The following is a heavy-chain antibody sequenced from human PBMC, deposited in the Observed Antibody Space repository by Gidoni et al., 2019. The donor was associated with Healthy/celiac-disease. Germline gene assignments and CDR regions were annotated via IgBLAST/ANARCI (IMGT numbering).Heavy chain of an antibody. J-gene: IGHJ5*02. Sequence: QVTLTESGPPLVKPTQTLTLTCTFSGFSLSTRGMCVSWIRQPPGKALEGLARIDWDDDKYYSTSLKTRLTISKDTSKNQVVLTMTNMDPVDTATYYCARSYDILTGSGWFDPWGQGTLGTVSS. D-gene: IGHD3-9*01. CDR2: IDWDDDK. CDR1: GFSLSTRGMC. CDR3: ARSYDILTGSGWFDP. V-gene: IGHV2-70*15.